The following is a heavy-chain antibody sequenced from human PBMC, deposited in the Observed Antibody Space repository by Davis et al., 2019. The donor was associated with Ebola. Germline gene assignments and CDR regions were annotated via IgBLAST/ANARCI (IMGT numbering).Heavy chain of an antibody. V-gene: IGHV3-20*01. D-gene: IGHD2-8*02. CDR3: ARDGGVRWNYVQYSDL. CDR1: GFTFSTQW. Sequence: PGGSLRLSCAASGFTFSTQWMHWVRHAPGKGLEWVSGISWNGDTTGYADSVKGRFTISRGNAKNSLYLQVSSLRAEDTAYYHCARDGGVRWNYVQYSDLWGRGTLVSVSS. J-gene: IGHJ2*01. CDR2: ISWNGDTT.